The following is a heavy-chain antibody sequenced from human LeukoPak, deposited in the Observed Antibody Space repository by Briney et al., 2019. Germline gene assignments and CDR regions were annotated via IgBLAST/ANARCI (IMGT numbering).Heavy chain of an antibody. V-gene: IGHV4-61*02. Sequence: SETLSLTCTVSGGSISSGSYYWSWIQQPAGKGLEWIGRIYTSGSTNYNPSLKSRVTISVDTSKNQFSLKLSSVTAADTAVYYCARDRGWVSPGDYYYYMDVWGKGTTVTISS. CDR1: GGSISSGSYY. D-gene: IGHD6-19*01. CDR3: ARDRGWVSPGDYYYYMDV. CDR2: IYTSGST. J-gene: IGHJ6*03.